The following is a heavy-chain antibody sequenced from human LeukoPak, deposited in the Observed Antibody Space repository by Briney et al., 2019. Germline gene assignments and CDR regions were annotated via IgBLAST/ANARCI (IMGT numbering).Heavy chain of an antibody. CDR2: ISSSGSTI. Sequence: GGSLRLSCAASGFTFSSYEMNWVHQAPGKGLEWVSYISSSGSTIYYADSVKGRFTISRDNAKNSLYLQMNSLRAEDTAVYYCARANRYYYDSSGYYTSYFDYWGQGTLVTVSS. V-gene: IGHV3-48*03. J-gene: IGHJ4*02. D-gene: IGHD3-22*01. CDR1: GFTFSSYE. CDR3: ARANRYYYDSSGYYTSYFDY.